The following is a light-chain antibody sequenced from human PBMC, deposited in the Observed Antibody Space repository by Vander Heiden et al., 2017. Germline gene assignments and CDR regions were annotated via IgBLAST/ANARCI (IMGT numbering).Light chain of an antibody. CDR1: QSINTW. Sequence: DIQMTQSPSTLSASVGDRVTITCRASQSINTWLAWYQQRPGRAPKVLIYQASTVASGVPSRFSGSGSGTEFTLTISSLQPEDFATYCCQQHKSYRCSLGQGTRLEIK. CDR3: QQHKSYRCS. CDR2: QAS. J-gene: IGKJ2*04. V-gene: IGKV1-5*03.